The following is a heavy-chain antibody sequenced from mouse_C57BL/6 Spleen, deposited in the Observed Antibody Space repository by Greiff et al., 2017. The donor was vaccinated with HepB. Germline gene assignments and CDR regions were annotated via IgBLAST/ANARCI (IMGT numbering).Heavy chain of an antibody. CDR1: GYTFTSYW. CDR3: ARPGFDY. J-gene: IGHJ2*01. CDR2: IDPSDSYT. Sequence: VQLQQPGAELVRPGTSVKLSCKASGYTFTSYWMHWVKQRPGQGLEWIGVIDPSDSYTNYNQKFKGKATLTVDTSSSTAYMQLSSLTSEDSAVYYCARPGFDYWGQGTTLTVSS. V-gene: IGHV1-59*01.